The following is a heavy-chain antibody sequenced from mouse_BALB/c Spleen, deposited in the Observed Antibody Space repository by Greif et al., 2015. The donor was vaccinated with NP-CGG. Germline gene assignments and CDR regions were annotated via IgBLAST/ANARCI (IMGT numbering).Heavy chain of an antibody. J-gene: IGHJ4*01. CDR1: GYTFTSYT. CDR2: INPSSGYT. Sequence: VKLVESGAELARPGASVKTSCKASGYTFTSYTMHWVKQRPGQGLEWIGYINPSSGYTNYNQKFKDKATLTADKSSSTAYMQLSSLTSEDSAVYYCAPITTVVANWDNYAMDYWGQGTSVTVSS. CDR3: APITTVVANWDNYAMDY. V-gene: IGHV1-4*01. D-gene: IGHD1-1*01.